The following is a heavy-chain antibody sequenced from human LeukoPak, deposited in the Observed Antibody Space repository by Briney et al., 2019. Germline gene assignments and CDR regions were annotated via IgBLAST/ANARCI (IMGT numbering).Heavy chain of an antibody. J-gene: IGHJ4*02. Sequence: PGGSLRLSCAVSGITLSNYGMSWVRQAPGKGLEWVANIKQDGSEKYYVDSVKGRFTISRDNAKNSLYLQMNSLRAEDTAVYYCARGVWFGDQNGDYYFDYWGQGTLVTVSS. CDR3: ARGVWFGDQNGDYYFDY. D-gene: IGHD3-10*01. V-gene: IGHV3-7*01. CDR1: GITLSNYG. CDR2: IKQDGSEK.